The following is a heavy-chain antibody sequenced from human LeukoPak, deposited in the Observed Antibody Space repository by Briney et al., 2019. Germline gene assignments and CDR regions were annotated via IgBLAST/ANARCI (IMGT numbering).Heavy chain of an antibody. Sequence: ASVKVSCKVSGYTLTELSIHWVRQAPGKGLEWLGGFDPGDDKTIYQGRVTMTGDTSTDTAYMELSSLTSEDTAVYYCATSPYDSGSYSNWFDPWGQGTLVTVSS. V-gene: IGHV1-24*01. CDR1: GYTLTELS. J-gene: IGHJ5*02. CDR2: FDPGDDKT. D-gene: IGHD3-10*01. CDR3: ATSPYDSGSYSNWFDP.